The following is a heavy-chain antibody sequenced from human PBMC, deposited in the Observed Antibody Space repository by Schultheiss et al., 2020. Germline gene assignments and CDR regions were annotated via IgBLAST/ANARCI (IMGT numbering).Heavy chain of an antibody. CDR2: IVGSGMST. J-gene: IGHJ4*02. CDR1: GFTFSSYA. Sequence: GGSLRLSCAASGFTFSSYAMSWVRQAPGKGLEWVSGIVGSGMSTYYADSVKGRFTISRDNSKNTVYLEMNSLRAEDTAVYYCARGRFSSGYYSVDDWGQGTLVTVSS. V-gene: IGHV3-23*01. CDR3: ARGRFSSGYYSVDD. D-gene: IGHD3-22*01.